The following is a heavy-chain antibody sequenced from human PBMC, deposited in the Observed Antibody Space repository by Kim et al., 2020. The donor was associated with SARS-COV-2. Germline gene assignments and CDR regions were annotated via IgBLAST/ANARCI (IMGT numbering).Heavy chain of an antibody. Sequence: SETLSLTCTVSGGSISSSSYYWGWIRQPPGKGLEWIGSIYYSGSTYYNPSLKSRVTISVDTSKNQFSLKLSSVTAADTAVYYCARSGQLAPFDYWGQGTL. CDR2: IYYSGST. V-gene: IGHV4-39*01. J-gene: IGHJ4*02. CDR1: GGSISSSSYY. D-gene: IGHD6-13*01. CDR3: ARSGQLAPFDY.